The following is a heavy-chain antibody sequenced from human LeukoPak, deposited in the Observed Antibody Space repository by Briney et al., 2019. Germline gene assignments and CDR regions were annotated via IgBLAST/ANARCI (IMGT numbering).Heavy chain of an antibody. J-gene: IGHJ4*02. D-gene: IGHD1-26*01. CDR1: GFTFSSYG. V-gene: IGHV3-23*01. CDR2: ISGSGGST. CDR3: ARGMGSYLDEYYFDY. Sequence: GGSLRLSCAASGFTFSSYGMSWVRQAPGKGLEWVSAISGSGGSTYYADSVKGRFTISRDNSKNTLYLQMNSLRAEDTAVYYCARGMGSYLDEYYFDYWGQGTLVTVSS.